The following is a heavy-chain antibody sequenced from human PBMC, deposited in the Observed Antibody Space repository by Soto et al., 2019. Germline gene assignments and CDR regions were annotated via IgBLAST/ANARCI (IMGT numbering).Heavy chain of an antibody. V-gene: IGHV3-33*06. CDR3: ANSENWWGYFDY. CDR2: IWYDGSNK. Sequence: QVQLVESGGGVVQPGRSLRLSCAASGFTFSSYGMHWVRQAPGKGLEWVAVIWYDGSNKYYADSVKGRFTISRDNSKNTLYPQMNSLRAEETAVYYCANSENWWGYFDYWGQGTLVTVSS. J-gene: IGHJ4*02. D-gene: IGHD2-8*02. CDR1: GFTFSSYG.